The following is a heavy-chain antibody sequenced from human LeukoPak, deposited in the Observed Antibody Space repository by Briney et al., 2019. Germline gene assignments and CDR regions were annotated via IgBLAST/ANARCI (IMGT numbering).Heavy chain of an antibody. V-gene: IGHV3-13*01. CDR3: VREGRGRSGTNAYDT. D-gene: IGHD6-19*01. J-gene: IGHJ3*02. Sequence: GGSLRLSCASSGFSFSGYETHWVRQDTRRGLEWVSAIGTSGDTFYAGSVKGRFTISRENAKNSLYLQMNSLSAGDTAVYYCVREGRGRSGTNAYDTWGQGTMVSVST. CDR1: GFSFSGYE. CDR2: IGTSGDT.